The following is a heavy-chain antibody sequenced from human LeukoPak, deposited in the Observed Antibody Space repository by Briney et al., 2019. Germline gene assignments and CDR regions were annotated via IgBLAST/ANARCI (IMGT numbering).Heavy chain of an antibody. CDR3: AREWSTIFGVVIRD. D-gene: IGHD3-3*01. CDR1: GGSISSGSYY. V-gene: IGHV4-61*02. J-gene: IGHJ4*02. Sequence: PSETLSLTCTVSGGSISSGSYYWSWIRQPAGKGLEWIGRIYTSGSTNYNPSLKSRVTISVDTSKNQFSLKLSSVTAADTAVYYCAREWSTIFGVVIRDWGQGTLVTVSS. CDR2: IYTSGST.